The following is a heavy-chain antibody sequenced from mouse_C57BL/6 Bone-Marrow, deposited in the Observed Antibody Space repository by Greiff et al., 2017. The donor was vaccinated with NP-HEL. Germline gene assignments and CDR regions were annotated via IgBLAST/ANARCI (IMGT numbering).Heavy chain of an antibody. CDR3: ARDGYYYGSRAWFAY. V-gene: IGHV3-6*01. CDR2: ISYDGSN. CDR1: GYFITSGYY. D-gene: IGHD1-1*01. Sequence: VQLQQSGPGLVKPSQSLSPTCSVTGYFITSGYYWNWIRQFPGNKLEWMGYISYDGSNNYNPSLKNRISITRDTSKNQFFLKLNSVTTEDTATYYCARDGYYYGSRAWFAYWGQGTLVTVSA. J-gene: IGHJ3*01.